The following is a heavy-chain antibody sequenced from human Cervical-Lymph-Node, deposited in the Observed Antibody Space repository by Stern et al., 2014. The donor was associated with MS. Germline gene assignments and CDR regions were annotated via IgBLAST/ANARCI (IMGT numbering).Heavy chain of an antibody. V-gene: IGHV1-18*01. CDR1: GYFFTSYG. J-gene: IGHJ6*02. CDR2: ISADNGDT. D-gene: IGHD3-3*01. Sequence: QVQLVESGAEVKKPGASVKVSCKASGYFFTSYGISWVRQAHGQGLEWMGWISADNGDTNYAQKVQGRVTMTTDTSTNTAYMELSSLRSDDTALYYCARDSLIRTFGVEEGMDVWGQGTTVTVSS. CDR3: ARDSLIRTFGVEEGMDV.